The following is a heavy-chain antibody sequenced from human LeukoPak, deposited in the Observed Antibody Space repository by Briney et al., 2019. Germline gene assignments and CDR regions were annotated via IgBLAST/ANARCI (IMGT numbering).Heavy chain of an antibody. Sequence: PSETLSLTCAIYGGSFSGYYWSWIRQPPGKGLEWIGEINHSGSTNYNPSLKSRVTISADTSKNQFSLKLSSVTAADTAVYYCARYHSNYAFDYWGQGTLVTVSS. D-gene: IGHD4-11*01. V-gene: IGHV4-34*01. CDR3: ARYHSNYAFDY. CDR2: INHSGST. J-gene: IGHJ4*02. CDR1: GGSFSGYY.